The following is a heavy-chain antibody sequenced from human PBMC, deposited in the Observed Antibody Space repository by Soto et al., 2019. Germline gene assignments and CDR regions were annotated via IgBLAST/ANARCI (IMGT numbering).Heavy chain of an antibody. J-gene: IGHJ3*02. CDR1: GGSFSGYY. Sequence: SETLSLTCAVYGGSFSGYYWSWIRQPPGKGLEWIGEINHSGSTNYNPSLKSRVTISVDTSKNQFSLKLSSVTAADTAVDYCARLGEERAFDIWGKGTRVTVSS. CDR2: INHSGST. V-gene: IGHV4-34*01. CDR3: ARLGEERAFDI. D-gene: IGHD1-1*01.